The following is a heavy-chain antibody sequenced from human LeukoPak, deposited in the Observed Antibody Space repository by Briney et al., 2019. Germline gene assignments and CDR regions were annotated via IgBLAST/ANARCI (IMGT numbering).Heavy chain of an antibody. V-gene: IGHV1-2*02. Sequence: ASVKVSCKASGYTFTGYYMHWVRQAPGQGLEWMGWINPNSGGTNYAQKFQGRVTMTRDTSISTAYMELSRLRSDDTAVYYCARDYGDSLYYYYYYMDVWGKGTTVTVSS. D-gene: IGHD4-17*01. CDR2: INPNSGGT. CDR1: GYTFTGYY. CDR3: ARDYGDSLYYYYYYMDV. J-gene: IGHJ6*03.